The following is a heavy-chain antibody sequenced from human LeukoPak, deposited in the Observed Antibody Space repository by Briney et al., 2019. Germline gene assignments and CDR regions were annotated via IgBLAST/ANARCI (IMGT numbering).Heavy chain of an antibody. CDR2: INSDGSST. J-gene: IGHJ4*02. D-gene: IGHD6-19*01. Sequence: GGSLRLSCAASGFTFRSYWMHWVRQAPGKGLVWVSRINSDGSSTSYADSVKGRFTISRDNAKNTLYLQMNSLRAEDTAVYYCARVRDSSGWYELGYWGQGTLVTVSS. CDR1: GFTFRSYW. V-gene: IGHV3-74*01. CDR3: ARVRDSSGWYELGY.